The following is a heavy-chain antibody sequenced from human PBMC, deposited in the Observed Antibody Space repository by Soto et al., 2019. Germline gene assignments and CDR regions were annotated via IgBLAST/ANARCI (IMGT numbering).Heavy chain of an antibody. CDR1: GITISNYP. J-gene: IGHJ4*02. CDR2: ISGSGDRT. D-gene: IGHD3-22*01. V-gene: IGHV3-23*01. CDR3: VKDDGGYPSTAPH. Sequence: EVQLLESGGGLVQPGGSLRLSCAASGITISNYPMSWVRQAPGKGLDWVSGISGSGDRTYYADSGKGWFTISKDISKNSLSLQLDSLGVEDTAVYFCVKDDGGYPSTAPHWGQGTLVTVSS.